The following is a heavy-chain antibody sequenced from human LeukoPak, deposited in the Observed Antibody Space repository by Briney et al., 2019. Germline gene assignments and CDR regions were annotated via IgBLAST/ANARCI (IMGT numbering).Heavy chain of an antibody. CDR1: GFNFNTAW. D-gene: IGHD3-10*01. Sequence: GGSLRLSYAASGFNFNTAWMSWVRQAPGKGLEWVGRIKSKTHGGTTDYAAPVKGRFTISRDDSKNTLYLQMNSLKTEDTAVYYCTTSLVLLWFGESNLEYFDYWGQGTLVTVSS. J-gene: IGHJ4*02. CDR2: IKSKTHGGTT. CDR3: TTSLVLLWFGESNLEYFDY. V-gene: IGHV3-15*01.